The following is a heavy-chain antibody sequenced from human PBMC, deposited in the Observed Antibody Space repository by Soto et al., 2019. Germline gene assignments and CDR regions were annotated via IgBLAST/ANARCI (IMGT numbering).Heavy chain of an antibody. CDR3: ARDLEQRLVLGCYCFYYGMDV. CDR1: GGTFSSYA. D-gene: IGHD6-13*01. V-gene: IGHV1-69*01. Sequence: VKASCQASGGTFSSYAISWVRQAPGHGPEWMGGISPIFGTANYAQKFQGRVTITADESTSTAYMELSSLKSEDTAVYYCARDLEQRLVLGCYCFYYGMDVWGQGTTVTVSS. CDR2: ISPIFGTA. J-gene: IGHJ6*02.